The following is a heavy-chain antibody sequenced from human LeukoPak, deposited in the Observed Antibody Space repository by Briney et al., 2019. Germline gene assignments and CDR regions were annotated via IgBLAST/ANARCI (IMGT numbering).Heavy chain of an antibody. CDR2: ISSSGSII. CDR1: GFSFSSYE. V-gene: IGHV3-48*03. CDR3: ARGPPCSSTSCYVTGAFDF. D-gene: IGHD2-2*01. J-gene: IGHJ3*01. Sequence: GGSLRLSCAASGFSFSSYEINWVRQAPGTGLEWVSYISSSGSIIYYADSVKGRFTISRDNAKNSLFLQVNSLRDEDTAVYYCARGPPCSSTSCYVTGAFDFWGKGTMVTVSS.